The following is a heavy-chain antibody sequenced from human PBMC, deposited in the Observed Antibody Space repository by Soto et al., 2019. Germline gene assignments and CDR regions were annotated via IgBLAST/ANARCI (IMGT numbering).Heavy chain of an antibody. CDR3: ARGGGVYYFDY. V-gene: IGHV4-59*01. CDR2: IYYSGIT. Sequence: TLSLTCTVSGGSISSYYWSWNRQPPGKGLEWIGYIYYSGITDYNPSLKSRVTISVDTSKSQFSLKLSSVTAADTAVYYCARGGGVYYFDYWGQGTLVTVSS. D-gene: IGHD2-8*02. J-gene: IGHJ4*02. CDR1: GGSISSYY.